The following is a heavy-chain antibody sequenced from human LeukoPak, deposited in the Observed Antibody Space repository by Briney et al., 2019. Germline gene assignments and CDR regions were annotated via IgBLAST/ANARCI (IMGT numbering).Heavy chain of an antibody. CDR2: ISAYNGNT. D-gene: IGHD3-22*01. CDR1: GYTFTSYG. V-gene: IGHV1-18*01. Sequence: ASVKVPCKASGYTFTSYGISWVRQAPGQGLEWMGWISAYNGNTNYAQKLQGRVTMTTDTSTSTAYMELRSLRSDDTAVYYCARDQWDMIVVVYDAFDIWGQGTMVTVSS. J-gene: IGHJ3*02. CDR3: ARDQWDMIVVVYDAFDI.